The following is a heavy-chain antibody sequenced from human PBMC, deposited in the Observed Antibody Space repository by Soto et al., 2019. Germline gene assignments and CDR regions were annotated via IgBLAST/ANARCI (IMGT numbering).Heavy chain of an antibody. J-gene: IGHJ4*02. Sequence: EVQVMESGGGFVQPGGSLRLSCVTSGFTFSRYWMNWVRQTPGQGLEWVARINRDGSDKNYVDSVKGRFTISRDNAKNSVFLQMNSPRADYTAVYYCPTLSWDASDWHWGLGALVTVSS. CDR3: PTLSWDASDWH. CDR2: INRDGSDK. D-gene: IGHD6-19*01. V-gene: IGHV3-7*03. CDR1: GFTFSRYW.